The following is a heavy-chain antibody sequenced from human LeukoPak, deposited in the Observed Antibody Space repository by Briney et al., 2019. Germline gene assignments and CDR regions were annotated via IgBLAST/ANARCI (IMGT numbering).Heavy chain of an antibody. V-gene: IGHV1-2*02. CDR2: INPNSGGT. J-gene: IGHJ5*02. Sequence: ASVKVSCKASGYTFTGYFMHWVRQTPGQGLEWMGWINPNSGGTHYAQKFQGRVTMTTDTSITTAYMELNRLRSDDTAVYYCARDQYYDSKGWFDPWGQGTLVTVSS. D-gene: IGHD3-22*01. CDR1: GYTFTGYF. CDR3: ARDQYYDSKGWFDP.